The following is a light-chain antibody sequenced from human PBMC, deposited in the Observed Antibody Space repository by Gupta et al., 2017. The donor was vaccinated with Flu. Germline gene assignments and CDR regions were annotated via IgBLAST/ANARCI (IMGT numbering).Light chain of an antibody. CDR3: AAWDDSRGGCYV. V-gene: IGLV1-47*01. J-gene: IGLJ1*01. CDR1: SSNIGSNP. Sequence: VNISCSGSSSNIGSNPVYWFQHLPGTAPKPLMLRNSQRPSGVPDRFSCSKSGTSASLDISGLRSEDEADYYCAAWDDSRGGCYVCGTGTKLTV. CDR2: RNS.